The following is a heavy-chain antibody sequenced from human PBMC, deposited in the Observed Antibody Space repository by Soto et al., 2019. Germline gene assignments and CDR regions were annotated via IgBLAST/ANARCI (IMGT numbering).Heavy chain of an antibody. J-gene: IGHJ5*02. CDR3: ARSPSRMAAETQLDP. V-gene: IGHV1-3*01. Sequence: QVQLVQSGAEVRKPGASVKISCKASGYTFTSYAIHWLRQAPGQRLEWMGWINGGAGDTRYSVNFRGRATFTRYTAATTAFMDLSSLSSADTAIYYCARSPSRMAAETQLDPWGQGTLVTVSS. CDR1: GYTFTSYA. CDR2: INGGAGDT. D-gene: IGHD6-6*01.